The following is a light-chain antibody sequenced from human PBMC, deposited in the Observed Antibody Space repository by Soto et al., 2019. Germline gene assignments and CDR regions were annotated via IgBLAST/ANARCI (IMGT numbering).Light chain of an antibody. CDR3: SSDAGSNSV. V-gene: IGLV2-8*01. CDR2: EVS. Sequence: QSALTQPPSASGSPGQSVTISCTGTSSDVGGYNYVSWYQQHPGKAPKLMIYEVSKRPSGVPDRFSGSKSGNTASLTVSGLQAEDEADYYCSSDAGSNSVFGTGTKVTVL. J-gene: IGLJ1*01. CDR1: SSDVGGYNY.